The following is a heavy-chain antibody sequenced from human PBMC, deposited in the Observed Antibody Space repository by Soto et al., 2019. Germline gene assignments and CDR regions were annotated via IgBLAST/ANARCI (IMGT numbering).Heavy chain of an antibody. CDR3: ARGRGYSYGRWGSPN. Sequence: SVKVSCKASGGTFSSYAISWVRQAPGQGLEWMGGIIPIFGTANYAQRFQGRVTITADKSTSTAYMELSSLRSEDTAVYYCARGRGYSYGRWGSPNWGQGTLVTVSS. J-gene: IGHJ4*02. CDR1: GGTFSSYA. V-gene: IGHV1-69*06. D-gene: IGHD5-18*01. CDR2: IIPIFGTA.